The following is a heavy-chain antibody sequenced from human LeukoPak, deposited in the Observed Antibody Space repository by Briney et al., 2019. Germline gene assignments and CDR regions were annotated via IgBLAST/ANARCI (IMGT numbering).Heavy chain of an antibody. V-gene: IGHV4-61*02. Sequence: TSETLSLTCTVSGGSISSGNYYWSWIRQLAGKGLEWIGRIYTSGSTNYNPSLKSRVTISVDTSKNQFSLKLRSVTAADTAVYYCARGAYPDYFDYWGQGTLVTVSS. J-gene: IGHJ4*02. CDR3: ARGAYPDYFDY. CDR2: IYTSGST. CDR1: GGSISSGNYY.